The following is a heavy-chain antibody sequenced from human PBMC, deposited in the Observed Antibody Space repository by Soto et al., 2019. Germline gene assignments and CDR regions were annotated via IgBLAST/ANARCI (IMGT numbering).Heavy chain of an antibody. CDR2: ISAYNGNT. D-gene: IGHD2-2*01. CDR1: GYTFTSYG. J-gene: IGHJ4*02. Sequence: QVQLVQSGAEVKKPGASVKVSCKASGYTFTSYGISWVRQAPGQGLEWMGWISAYNGNTNYAQKLQGRVTMTTDTSTSTGDMELRSLRSDDAPVADCTRADPPSWNWGQGTLVTVSS. V-gene: IGHV1-18*01. CDR3: TRADPPSWN.